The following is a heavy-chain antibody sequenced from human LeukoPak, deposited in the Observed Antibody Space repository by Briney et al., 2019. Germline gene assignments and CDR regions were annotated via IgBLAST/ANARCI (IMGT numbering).Heavy chain of an antibody. CDR1: GFTVSSKY. CDR2: IYSGGNT. V-gene: IGHV3-66*02. J-gene: IGHJ4*02. Sequence: GGSLRLSCAASGFTVSSKYMSWVRQAPGQGLEWVSSIYSGGNTYYADSVKGRFTISRDNSKNTVYLQMNSLRAEDTAVYYCASAAYCSGDCYAFFDDWGQGTLVTVSS. CDR3: ASAAYCSGDCYAFFDD. D-gene: IGHD2-21*02.